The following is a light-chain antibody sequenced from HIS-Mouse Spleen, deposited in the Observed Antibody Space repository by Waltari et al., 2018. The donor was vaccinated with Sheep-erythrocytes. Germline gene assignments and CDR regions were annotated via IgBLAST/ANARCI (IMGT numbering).Light chain of an antibody. CDR1: QSVSSY. CDR3: QQRSNWYT. Sequence: EVVFTQSPATLSLSLGERATLSCRASQSVSSYLAWYQQKPGQAPRLLIYDASNMATGIPARFSGSVSGTDFTLTISSLEPEDFAVYYCQQRSNWYTFGQGTKLEIK. CDR2: DAS. J-gene: IGKJ2*01. V-gene: IGKV3-11*01.